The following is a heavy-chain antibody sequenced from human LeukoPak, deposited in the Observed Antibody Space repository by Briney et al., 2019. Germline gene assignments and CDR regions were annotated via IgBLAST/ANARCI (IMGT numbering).Heavy chain of an antibody. CDR3: ATTLRLGELSYDY. Sequence: WGSLRLSCAASGFTFSSYAMSRVRQAPGKALEWVSAISGSGGSTYYADSVKGRFTISRDNSKNTLYLQMNSLRAEDTAVYYCATTLRLGELSYDYWGQGTLVTVSS. J-gene: IGHJ4*02. CDR2: ISGSGGST. D-gene: IGHD3-16*02. V-gene: IGHV3-23*01. CDR1: GFTFSSYA.